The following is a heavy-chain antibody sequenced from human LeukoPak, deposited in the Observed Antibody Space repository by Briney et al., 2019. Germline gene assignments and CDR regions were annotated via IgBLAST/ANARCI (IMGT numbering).Heavy chain of an antibody. CDR1: GYTFTSYD. CDR3: ARGRRYCSSTSCYIGWGSTYYYYGMDV. J-gene: IGHJ6*02. CDR2: MNPNSGNT. D-gene: IGHD2-2*02. V-gene: IGHV1-8*01. Sequence: GASVKVSCKASGYTFTSYDINWVRQATGQGLEWMGWMNPNSGNTGYAQKFQGRVTMTRNTSISTAYMELSSLRSEDTAVYYCARGRRYCSSTSCYIGWGSTYYYYGMDVWGQGTTVTVSS.